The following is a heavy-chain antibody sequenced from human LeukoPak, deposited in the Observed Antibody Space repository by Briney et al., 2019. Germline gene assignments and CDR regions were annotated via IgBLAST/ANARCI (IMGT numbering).Heavy chain of an antibody. Sequence: ETLSLTCAVYGGSFSGYYWSWIRQPPGKGLEWVSAISGSGGSTYYADSVKGRFTISRDNSKNTLYLQMNSLRAEDTAVYYCAKVPQPPTYYYDSSGYPDYWGQGTLVTVSS. V-gene: IGHV3-23*01. CDR2: ISGSGGST. D-gene: IGHD3-22*01. CDR3: AKVPQPPTYYYDSSGYPDY. CDR1: GGSFSGYY. J-gene: IGHJ4*02.